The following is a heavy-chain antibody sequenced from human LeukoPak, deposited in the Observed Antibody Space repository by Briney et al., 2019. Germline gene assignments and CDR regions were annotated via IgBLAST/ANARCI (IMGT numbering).Heavy chain of an antibody. D-gene: IGHD4-17*01. V-gene: IGHV3-33*06. CDR2: IWYDGSNK. Sequence: GGSLRLSCAASGFTFSSYGMHWVRQAPGKGLEWVAVIWYDGSNKYYADSVKGRFTISRDNSKNTLYLQMNSLRAEDTAVYYCAKVADYGDYYFDYWGQGTLVTVSS. CDR1: GFTFSSYG. CDR3: AKVADYGDYYFDY. J-gene: IGHJ4*02.